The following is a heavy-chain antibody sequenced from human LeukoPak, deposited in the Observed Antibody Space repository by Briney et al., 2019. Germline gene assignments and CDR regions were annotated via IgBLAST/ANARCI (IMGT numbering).Heavy chain of an antibody. Sequence: GGSLRLSCAASGFTFSSYSMNWVRQAPGKGLEWVSYISSSSSTIYYADSVKGRFTISRDNSKNTLYLQMNSLRAEDTAVYYCARDGGGYEGYFDYWGQGTLVTVSS. J-gene: IGHJ4*02. CDR2: ISSSSSTI. D-gene: IGHD5-12*01. CDR1: GFTFSSYS. CDR3: ARDGGGYEGYFDY. V-gene: IGHV3-48*01.